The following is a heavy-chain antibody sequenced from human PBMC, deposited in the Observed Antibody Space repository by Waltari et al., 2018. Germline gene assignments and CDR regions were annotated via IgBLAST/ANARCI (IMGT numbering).Heavy chain of an antibody. Sequence: WVSYISSSSSTIYYADSVKGRFTISRDNAKNSLYLQMNSLRAKDTAVYYCARDSIPYCGGDCYSFGGQGTLVTVSS. CDR2: ISSSSSTI. D-gene: IGHD2-21*01. J-gene: IGHJ4*02. CDR3: ARDSIPYCGGDCYSF. V-gene: IGHV3-48*01.